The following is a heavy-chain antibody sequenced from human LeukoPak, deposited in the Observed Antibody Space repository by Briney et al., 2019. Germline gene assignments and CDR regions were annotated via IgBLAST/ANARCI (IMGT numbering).Heavy chain of an antibody. D-gene: IGHD3-22*01. CDR2: ISYDGSNK. J-gene: IGHJ4*02. V-gene: IGHV3-30*04. CDR3: ARDGRKTYYYDSSGYYYFDY. Sequence: GRSLRLSCAASGFTFSSYAMHWVRQAPGKGLEWVAVISYDGSNKYYADSVKGRFTISRDNSKNTLYLQMNSLRAEDTAVYYCARDGRKTYYYDSSGYYYFDYWGQGTLVTVSS. CDR1: GFTFSSYA.